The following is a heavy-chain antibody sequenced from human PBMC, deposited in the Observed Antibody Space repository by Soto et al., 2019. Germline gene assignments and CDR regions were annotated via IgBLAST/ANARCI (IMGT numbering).Heavy chain of an antibody. CDR1: GFTFSSYA. Sequence: EVQLLESGGGLVQPGGSLRLSCAASGFTFSSYAMSWVRQAPGKGLEWVSVISGSGDSTYYADSVKGRFTISRDNSKNTLDLQMISLRAEYTAVYYCARRNYVGLYFDYWGQGTLVTVSS. CDR3: ARRNYVGLYFDY. V-gene: IGHV3-23*01. CDR2: ISGSGDST. D-gene: IGHD1-7*01. J-gene: IGHJ4*02.